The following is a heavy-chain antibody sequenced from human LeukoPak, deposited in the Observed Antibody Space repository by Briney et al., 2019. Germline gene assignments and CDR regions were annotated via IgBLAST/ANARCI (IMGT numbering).Heavy chain of an antibody. CDR2: ISAYNGNT. D-gene: IGHD6-13*01. Sequence: ASVKVSCKASGYTFTSYGISWVRQAPGQGLEWIGWISAYNGNTNYAQKLQGRVTITADKSTSTAYMELSSLRSEDTAVYYCARGASSSWQVSGFSADYMDVWGKGTTVTVSS. CDR3: ARGASSSWQVSGFSADYMDV. V-gene: IGHV1-18*01. J-gene: IGHJ6*03. CDR1: GYTFTSYG.